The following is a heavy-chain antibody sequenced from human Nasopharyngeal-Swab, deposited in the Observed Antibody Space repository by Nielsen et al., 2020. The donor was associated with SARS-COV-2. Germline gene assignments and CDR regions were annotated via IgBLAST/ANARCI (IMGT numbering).Heavy chain of an antibody. CDR2: INHSGST. V-gene: IGHV4-39*01. CDR1: GGFISSRSSY. Sequence: SETLSLTCTVSGGFISSRSSYWGWIRQPPGKGLEWIGEINHSGSTNYNPSLKSRVTISVDTSKNQFSLKLSSVTAADTAVYYCARPKYSGYDDEFGAYFDYWGQGTLVTVSS. J-gene: IGHJ4*02. CDR3: ARPKYSGYDDEFGAYFDY. D-gene: IGHD5-12*01.